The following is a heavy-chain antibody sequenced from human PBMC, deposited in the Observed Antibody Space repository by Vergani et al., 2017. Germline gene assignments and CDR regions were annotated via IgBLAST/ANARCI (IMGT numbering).Heavy chain of an antibody. CDR1: GFRFREHG. CDR3: ARDHDNWNPWAQGYMDV. Sequence: EVQLLESGGGSVQPGESLRLSCVASGFRFREHGMNWVRQAPGKGLEWVSGISGHDHRTLYADSVKGRFIISRDDSKNTLYLQMNSLRAEDTAVYYCARDHDNWNPWAQGYMDVWGKGTTVTVS. V-gene: IGHV3-23*01. CDR2: ISGHDHRT. J-gene: IGHJ6*03. D-gene: IGHD1-1*01.